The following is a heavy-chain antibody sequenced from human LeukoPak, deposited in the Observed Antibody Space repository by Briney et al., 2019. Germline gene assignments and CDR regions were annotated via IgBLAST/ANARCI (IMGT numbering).Heavy chain of an antibody. CDR2: IYYSGST. Sequence: PSETLSLTCTVSGGSISSYYWSWIRQPPGKGLEWIGYIYYSGSTNYNPSLKSRVTISVDTSKNQFSLKLSSVTAADTAVYYCARAASSGWYIRGLDYWGQGTLVTVSS. D-gene: IGHD6-19*01. J-gene: IGHJ4*02. CDR1: GGSISSYY. CDR3: ARAASSGWYIRGLDY. V-gene: IGHV4-59*01.